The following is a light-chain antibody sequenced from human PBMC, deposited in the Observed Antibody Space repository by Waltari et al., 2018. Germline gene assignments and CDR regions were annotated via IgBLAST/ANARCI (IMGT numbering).Light chain of an antibody. CDR3: SSYTNTNTLV. CDR1: SNDVGVYHY. Sequence: QSALTQPASVSGSPGQSITIPCTGTSNDVGVYHYVSWYQHLPGKAPKLIIYDVSRWPSGVSNRFSGSKSGNTASLTISGLQAEDEADYYCSSYTNTNTLVFGGGTKVTVL. V-gene: IGLV2-14*03. J-gene: IGLJ2*01. CDR2: DVS.